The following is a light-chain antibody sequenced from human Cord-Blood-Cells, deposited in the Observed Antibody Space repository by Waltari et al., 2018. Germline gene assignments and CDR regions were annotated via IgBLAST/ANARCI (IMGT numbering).Light chain of an antibody. V-gene: IGKV2-28*01. CDR3: MQALQTPT. CDR1: QSLLHSNGYNY. J-gene: IGKJ1*01. Sequence: DIVMTQSPLSLPVTPGEPASISCRPSQSLLHSNGYNYLDWYLQKPGQSPQLLIYLGSNRASGVPDGFSGSGSGTDFTLKISRVEAEDVGVYYCMQALQTPTFGQGTKVEIK. CDR2: LGS.